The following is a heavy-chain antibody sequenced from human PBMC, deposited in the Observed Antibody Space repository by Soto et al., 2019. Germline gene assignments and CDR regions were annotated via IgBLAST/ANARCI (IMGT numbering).Heavy chain of an antibody. V-gene: IGHV4-31*03. D-gene: IGHD3-10*01. CDR1: GGSISSGGYY. CDR3: ARSRFYYYDSGSDAFDI. J-gene: IGHJ3*02. Sequence: SETLSLTCTVSGGSISSGGYYWSWIRQHPGKGLEWIGYIYYSGSTYYNPSLKSRVTISVDTSKNQLSLKLSSVTAADTAVYYCARSRFYYYDSGSDAFDIWGQGTMVTVSS. CDR2: IYYSGST.